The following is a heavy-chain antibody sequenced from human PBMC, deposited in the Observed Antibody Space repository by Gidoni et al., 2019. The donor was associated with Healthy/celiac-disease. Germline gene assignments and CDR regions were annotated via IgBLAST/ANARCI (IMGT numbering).Heavy chain of an antibody. CDR1: GGTFSSYA. V-gene: IGHV1-69*01. CDR3: ARDRVVRGVNYYYYYGMDV. CDR2: IIPIFGTA. J-gene: IGHJ6*02. Sequence: QVQLVQSGAEVKKPGSSGKVSCKASGGTFSSYAISWVRQAPGQGLEWMEGIIPIFGTANYAKKFKGRVTITADESTRTAYMELSSLRSEDTAVYYCARDRVVRGVNYYYYYGMDVWGQGTTVTVSS. D-gene: IGHD3-10*01.